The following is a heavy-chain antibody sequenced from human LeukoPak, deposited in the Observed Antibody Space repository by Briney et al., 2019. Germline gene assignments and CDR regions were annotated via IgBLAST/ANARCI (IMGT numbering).Heavy chain of an antibody. CDR1: GFTFSSYA. V-gene: IGHV3-23*01. CDR2: ISGSGGST. J-gene: IGHJ1*01. D-gene: IGHD6-13*01. Sequence: SGGSLRLSCAASGFTFSSYAMSWVRQAPGKGLEWVSAISGSGGSTYYAGSVKGRFTISRDNSKNTLYLQMNSLRAEDTAVYYCAKGVAAAANAEYFQHWGQGTLVTVSS. CDR3: AKGVAAAANAEYFQH.